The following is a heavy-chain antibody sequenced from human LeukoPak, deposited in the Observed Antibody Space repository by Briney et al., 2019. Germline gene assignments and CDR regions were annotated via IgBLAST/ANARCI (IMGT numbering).Heavy chain of an antibody. V-gene: IGHV3-33*05. Sequence: PGGSLRLSCAASGFTFSSYGMHWVRQAPGKGLEWVAVISYDGSNKYYADSVKGRFTISRGNSKNTLYLQMNSLRIEDTAVYYCARDLGGAAAETRGGQGTLVTVSS. J-gene: IGHJ4*02. CDR3: ARDLGGAAAETR. CDR2: ISYDGSNK. D-gene: IGHD6-13*01. CDR1: GFTFSSYG.